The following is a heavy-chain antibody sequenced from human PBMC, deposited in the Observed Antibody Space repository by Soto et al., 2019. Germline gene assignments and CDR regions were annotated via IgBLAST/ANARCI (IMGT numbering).Heavy chain of an antibody. Sequence: GGSLRLSCAASGFTFGTYSINWVRQAPGKGLEWVSYISRSGTTSNYADSVRGRFTVSRDNAKNSVYLQMNSLRDGDTAVYYCARDLRLVESATGAFDIWGQGTMVTVSS. CDR1: GFTFGTYS. CDR3: ARDLRLVESATGAFDI. CDR2: ISRSGTTS. J-gene: IGHJ3*02. D-gene: IGHD2-15*01. V-gene: IGHV3-48*02.